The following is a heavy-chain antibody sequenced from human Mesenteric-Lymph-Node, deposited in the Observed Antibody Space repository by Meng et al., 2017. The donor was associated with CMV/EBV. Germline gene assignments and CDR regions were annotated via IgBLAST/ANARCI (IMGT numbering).Heavy chain of an antibody. V-gene: IGHV3-9*01. Sequence: SLKISCAASGFIFDDYAMHWMRQAPGKGLEWVSGLSWNGGVVAYADSVKGRFTISRDNAKNALYLQMNSLRVEDTAVYYCARGNWGGDYWGQGALVTVSS. J-gene: IGHJ4*02. CDR2: LSWNGGVV. CDR1: GFIFDDYA. D-gene: IGHD7-27*01. CDR3: ARGNWGGDY.